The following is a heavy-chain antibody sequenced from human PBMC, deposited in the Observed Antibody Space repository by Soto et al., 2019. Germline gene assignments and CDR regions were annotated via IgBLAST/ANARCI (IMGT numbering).Heavy chain of an antibody. CDR3: AKDARYCSGGSCYTGYNWFDP. D-gene: IGHD2-15*01. V-gene: IGHV3-23*01. J-gene: IGHJ5*02. Sequence: GGSLRLSCAASGFTFSSYAMSWVRQAPGKGLEWVSAISGSGGSTYYADSVKGRFTISRDNSKNTLYLQMNSLRAEDTAVYYCAKDARYCSGGSCYTGYNWFDPWGQGTLVTVFS. CDR1: GFTFSSYA. CDR2: ISGSGGST.